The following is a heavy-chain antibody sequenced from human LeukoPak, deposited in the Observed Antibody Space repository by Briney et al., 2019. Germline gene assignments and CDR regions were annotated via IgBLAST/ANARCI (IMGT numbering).Heavy chain of an antibody. D-gene: IGHD3-10*01. Sequence: GGSLRLSCAASGFTVSSNYMSWVRQAPGKGLEWVSVIYSGGSTYYADSVKGRFTISRDNSKSTLYLQMNSLRAEDTAVYYCARSMVRGVIIPSGWGQGTLVTVSS. CDR2: IYSGGST. V-gene: IGHV3-53*01. J-gene: IGHJ4*02. CDR3: ARSMVRGVIIPSG. CDR1: GFTVSSNY.